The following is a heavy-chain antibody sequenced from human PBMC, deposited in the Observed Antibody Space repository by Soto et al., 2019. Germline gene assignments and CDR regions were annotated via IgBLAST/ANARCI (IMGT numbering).Heavy chain of an antibody. CDR2: TYNSRLT. J-gene: IGHJ5*02. Sequence: SETLSLTCSVSGDSTSSDYWSWIRQPPGKGLECIGYTYNSRLTNDNPSLKSRLTISVDTSKNQFSLKLTSVTAADTAVYYCARASGSSQNLDTWGQGTLVTVSS. D-gene: IGHD6-13*01. CDR3: ARASGSSQNLDT. CDR1: GDSTSSDY. V-gene: IGHV4-59*01.